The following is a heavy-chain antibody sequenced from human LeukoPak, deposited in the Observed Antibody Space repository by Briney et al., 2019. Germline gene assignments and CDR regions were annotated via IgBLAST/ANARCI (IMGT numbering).Heavy chain of an antibody. Sequence: EGSLRLSCAASGFTFSSYWMNWARQAPGKGLEWVASINSDGSEGYCADVVKGRFTISRDNAKNSLYLQINSLRAEDTAVYYCARSSYSSSSSVWGQGTMVTVSS. D-gene: IGHD6-6*01. CDR1: GFTFSSYW. CDR2: INSDGSEG. V-gene: IGHV3-7*03. CDR3: ARSSYSSSSSV. J-gene: IGHJ3*01.